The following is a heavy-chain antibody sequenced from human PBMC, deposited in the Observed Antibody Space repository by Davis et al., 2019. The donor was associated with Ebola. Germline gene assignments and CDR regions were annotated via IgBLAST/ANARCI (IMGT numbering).Heavy chain of an antibody. CDR2: ISGSGGGT. CDR3: AKDSVGITVAAYYYYGMDV. V-gene: IGHV3-23*01. J-gene: IGHJ6*02. Sequence: GESLKISCAASGFTFDTYAMNWVRQAPGKGLEWVSVISGSGGGTYYADSVKGRFTISRDNSKNTLYLQMNSLRAEDTAVYYCAKDSVGITVAAYYYYGMDVWGQGTTVTVSS. CDR1: GFTFDTYA. D-gene: IGHD6-19*01.